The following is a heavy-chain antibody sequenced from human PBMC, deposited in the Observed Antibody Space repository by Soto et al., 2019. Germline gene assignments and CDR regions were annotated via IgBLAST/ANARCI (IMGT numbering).Heavy chain of an antibody. CDR3: ARGSGYCSSTSCRNWFDP. CDR1: GFTFSSYA. D-gene: IGHD2-2*01. CDR2: VNDSGDRT. Sequence: PGGSLRLSCAASGFTFSSYAMSWVRQSPGEGLEWVSSVNDSGDRTYYADSVKGRFTISRDNSKNTLYLQMNSLRAEDTAVYYCARGSGYCSSTSCRNWFDPWGQGTLVTVSS. J-gene: IGHJ5*02. V-gene: IGHV3-23*01.